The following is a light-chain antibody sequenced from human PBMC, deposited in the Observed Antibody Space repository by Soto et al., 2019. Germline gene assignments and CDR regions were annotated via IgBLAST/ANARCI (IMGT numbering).Light chain of an antibody. CDR3: QQDPNWPPPYS. V-gene: IGKV3-15*01. CDR2: GAS. CDR1: QSIASN. J-gene: IGKJ2*03. Sequence: EIVMMQSPDTLSVSPGARATLSCSASQSIASNLARYQQKPVQAPRLLLHGASTRATGVPARFSGSGSGTEFAPTISSLQSEDFAVYFCQQDPNWPPPYSFGQGTKLQIK.